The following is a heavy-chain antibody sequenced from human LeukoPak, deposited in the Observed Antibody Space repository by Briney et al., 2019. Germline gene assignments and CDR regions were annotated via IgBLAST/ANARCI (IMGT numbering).Heavy chain of an antibody. CDR3: ARAPAAAGTYFDY. Sequence: SETLSLTCTVSGGSISSYYWSWIRQPPGKGLEWIGYIYYSGSTNYNPSLKSRVTISVDTSKNQFSLKLSSVTAADTAVYYCARAPAAAGTYFDYWGQGTLVTVSS. V-gene: IGHV4-59*01. J-gene: IGHJ4*02. CDR1: GGSISSYY. CDR2: IYYSGST. D-gene: IGHD6-13*01.